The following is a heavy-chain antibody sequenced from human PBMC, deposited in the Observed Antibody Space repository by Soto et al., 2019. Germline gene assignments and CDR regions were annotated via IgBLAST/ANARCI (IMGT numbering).Heavy chain of an antibody. CDR3: TTFTVGNH. V-gene: IGHV3-15*07. D-gene: IGHD4-17*01. CDR2: IKSKSDGGTV. J-gene: IGHJ4*02. CDR1: GFTCSNAW. Sequence: GGSLRLSCAASGFTCSNAWMNWVRQAPGKGLEWVGRIKSKSDGGTVDHAAPVTGRFTISRDDSENTVYLQMNSLKAEDTAMYYCTTFTVGNHWGQGTLVTVSS.